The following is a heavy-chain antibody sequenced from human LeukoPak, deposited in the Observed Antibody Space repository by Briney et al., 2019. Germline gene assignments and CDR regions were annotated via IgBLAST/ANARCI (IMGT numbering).Heavy chain of an antibody. D-gene: IGHD3-10*01. V-gene: IGHV3-30*02. CDR1: GFTFSSYG. CDR3: ARDHGSGSYLLDY. Sequence: PGGSLRLSCAASGFTFSSYGMHWVRRAPGKGLEWVAFIRYDGSNKYYADSVKGRFTISRDNSKNTLYLQMNSLRAEDTAVYYCARDHGSGSYLLDYWGQGTLVTVSS. J-gene: IGHJ4*02. CDR2: IRYDGSNK.